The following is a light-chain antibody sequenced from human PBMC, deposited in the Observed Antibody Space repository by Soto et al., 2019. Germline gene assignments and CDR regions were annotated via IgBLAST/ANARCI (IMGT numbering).Light chain of an antibody. CDR3: DLYLGSVIAV. Sequence: QTVVTQEPSFSVSPGGTVTLTCGLSSGSVSTSFYPSWYQQTPGQAPRTLIYNTKTRASGVPDRFSGSILGNKAALTISGAQSDDEADYYCDLYLGSVIAVFGGGTKLTVL. CDR2: NTK. CDR1: SGSVSTSFY. V-gene: IGLV8-61*01. J-gene: IGLJ2*01.